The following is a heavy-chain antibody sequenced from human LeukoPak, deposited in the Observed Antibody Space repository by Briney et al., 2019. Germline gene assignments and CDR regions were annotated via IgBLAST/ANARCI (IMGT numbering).Heavy chain of an antibody. Sequence: GGCLRLSCAASGFTFSSYSMNCVRQAPGKGLEWGSSISSRSSYIYYADSVKGRFTISTDNAKNSLYLQMNSLRAEDTAVYYCARDPEVLGYGSGRDYFDYWGQGTLVTVSS. CDR2: ISSRSSYI. CDR1: GFTFSSYS. D-gene: IGHD3-10*01. V-gene: IGHV3-21*01. J-gene: IGHJ4*02. CDR3: ARDPEVLGYGSGRDYFDY.